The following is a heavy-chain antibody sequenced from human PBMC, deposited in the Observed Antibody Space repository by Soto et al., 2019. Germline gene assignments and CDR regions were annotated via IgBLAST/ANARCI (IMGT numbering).Heavy chain of an antibody. Sequence: QLQLQESGSGLVKPSQTLSLTCAVSGGSISSGGYSWSWIRQPPGKGLEGIGYIYHSGSTYYNPSLKSRVTISVDRSKNQFSLKLSSVTAADTAVYYCARTQLGYSSGSGWFDPWGQGTLVTVSS. CDR2: IYHSGST. J-gene: IGHJ5*02. V-gene: IGHV4-30-2*01. D-gene: IGHD6-19*01. CDR1: GGSISSGGYS. CDR3: ARTQLGYSSGSGWFDP.